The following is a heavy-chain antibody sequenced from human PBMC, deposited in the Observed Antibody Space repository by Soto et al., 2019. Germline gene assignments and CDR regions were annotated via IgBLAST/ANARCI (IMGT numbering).Heavy chain of an antibody. V-gene: IGHV3-33*01. D-gene: IGHD6-19*01. Sequence: GGSLRLSCAASGFTFSSYGMHWVRQAPGKGLEWVAVIWYDGSNKYYADSVKGRFTISRDNSKNTLYLQMNSLRAEDTAVYYCARDVTHSSGWPDYWGQGTLVTVSS. CDR1: GFTFSSYG. J-gene: IGHJ4*02. CDR3: ARDVTHSSGWPDY. CDR2: IWYDGSNK.